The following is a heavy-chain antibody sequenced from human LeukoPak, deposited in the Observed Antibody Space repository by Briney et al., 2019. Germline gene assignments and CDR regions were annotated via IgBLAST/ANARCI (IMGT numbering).Heavy chain of an antibody. CDR2: INHNGNVN. D-gene: IGHD3-16*01. V-gene: IGHV3-7*03. CDR3: ARGGGLDV. Sequence: GGSLRHSCAASGFTFSSYWMNWARQAPGKGLEWVASINHNGNVNYYVDSVKGRFTISGDNAKNSLYLQMSNLRAEDTAVYFCARGGGLDVWGQGATVTVSS. J-gene: IGHJ6*02. CDR1: GFTFSSYW.